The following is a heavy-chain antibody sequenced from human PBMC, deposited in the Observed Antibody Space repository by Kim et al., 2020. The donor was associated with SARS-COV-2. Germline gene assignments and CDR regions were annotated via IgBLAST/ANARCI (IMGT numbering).Heavy chain of an antibody. J-gene: IGHJ6*02. CDR2: IWYDGSNK. CDR1: GFTFSSYG. V-gene: IGHV3-33*01. Sequence: GGSLRLSCAASGFTFSSYGMHWVRQAPGKGLEWVAVIWYDGSNKYYADSVKGRFTISRDNSKNTLYLQMNSLRAEDTAVYYCAREWAFSSSHYYYGMDVWGQGTTVTVS. D-gene: IGHD6-6*01. CDR3: AREWAFSSSHYYYGMDV.